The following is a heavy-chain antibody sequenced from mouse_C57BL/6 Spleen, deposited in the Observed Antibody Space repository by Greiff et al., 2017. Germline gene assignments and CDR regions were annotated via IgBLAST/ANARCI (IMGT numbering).Heavy chain of an antibody. J-gene: IGHJ3*01. Sequence: VQLQQSGAELVKPGASVKMSCKASGYTFTSYWITWVKQRPGHGLEWIGDIYPGSGSTNYNEKFKSKATLTVDTSSSTAYMQLSSLTSEDSAVYYCARSGDYDVAAWFAYWGQGTLVTVSA. CDR2: IYPGSGST. CDR1: GYTFTSYW. V-gene: IGHV1-55*01. CDR3: ARSGDYDVAAWFAY. D-gene: IGHD2-4*01.